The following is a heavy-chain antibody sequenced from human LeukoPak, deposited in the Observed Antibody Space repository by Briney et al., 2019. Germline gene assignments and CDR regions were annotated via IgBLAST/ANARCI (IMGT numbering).Heavy chain of an antibody. V-gene: IGHV3-7*01. CDR3: AREIAKDSSGYYYFDY. J-gene: IGHJ4*02. CDR1: GLTFSSYW. CDR2: IKQDGSEK. D-gene: IGHD3-22*01. Sequence: GGSLRLSCAASGLTFSSYWMSWVRQAPGKGLEWVANIKQDGSEKYYVDSVKGRFTISRDNAKNSLYLQMNSLRAEDTAVYYCAREIAKDSSGYYYFDYWGQGTLVTVSS.